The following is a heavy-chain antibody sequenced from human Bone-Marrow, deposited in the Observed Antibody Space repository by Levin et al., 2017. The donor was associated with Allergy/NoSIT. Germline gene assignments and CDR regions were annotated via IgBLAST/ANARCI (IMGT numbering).Heavy chain of an antibody. D-gene: IGHD2-15*01. CDR3: PKALWRGRRITPFVF. J-gene: IGHJ4*02. CDR2: ISTGGETS. V-gene: IGHV3-23*01. Sequence: GGPLRLSCAASGFDFSSYAMNWVRQAPGQGLEWVSGISTGGETSYYADSVKGRFAISRDNSKNTLSPEMNSRSPDTPAAYSGPKALWRGRRITPFVFWGQGPLVTVSS. CDR1: GFDFSSYA.